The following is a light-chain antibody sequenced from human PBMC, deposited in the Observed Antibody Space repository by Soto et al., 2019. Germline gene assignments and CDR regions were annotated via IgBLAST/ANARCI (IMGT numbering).Light chain of an antibody. J-gene: IGLJ1*01. CDR2: EVS. CDR1: SSDVGGYNY. CDR3: SSYTSSSTRV. V-gene: IGLV2-14*01. Sequence: QSVLTQPASVSGSPGQSITISCTGTSSDVGGYNYVSWYQQHPGKAPKLMIYEVSHRPSGVSNRFSGPKSGNTASLTISGLQAEDEADYYCSSYTSSSTRVFGTGTKGTVL.